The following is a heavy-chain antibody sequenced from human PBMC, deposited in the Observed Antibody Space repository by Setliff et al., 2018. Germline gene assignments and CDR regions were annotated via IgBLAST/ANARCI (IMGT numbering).Heavy chain of an antibody. V-gene: IGHV4-61*09. CDR1: GASITSGGFY. CDR2: ISPSGST. J-gene: IGHJ5*02. D-gene: IGHD6-13*01. CDR3: AGGAFGSRWYVRPWFDP. Sequence: PSETLSLTCSVSGASITSGGFYWTWIRQPAGKGLEWIGHISPSGSTTYNPSVKSRVTISLDTSKNQFSLSLSSVTAADTAVYYCAGGAFGSRWYVRPWFDPWGQGTLVTVSS.